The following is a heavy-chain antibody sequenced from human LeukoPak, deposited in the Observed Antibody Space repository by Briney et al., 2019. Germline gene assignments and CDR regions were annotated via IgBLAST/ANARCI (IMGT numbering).Heavy chain of an antibody. J-gene: IGHJ4*02. V-gene: IGHV1-18*01. CDR1: GYTFTSYG. CDR3: ARDRGAYYYGSGSFFDY. Sequence: ASVKVSCKASGYTFTSYGISWVRQAPGQGLEWMGWISAYNGNTNYAQKLQGRVTMTTDTSTSTAYMELRSLRSDDTAVYYCARDRGAYYYGSGSFFDYWGQETLVTVSS. CDR2: ISAYNGNT. D-gene: IGHD3-10*01.